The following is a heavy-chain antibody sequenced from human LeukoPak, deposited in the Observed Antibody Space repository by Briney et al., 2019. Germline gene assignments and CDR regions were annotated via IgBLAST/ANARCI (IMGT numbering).Heavy chain of an antibody. Sequence: ASVKVSCKASGYTFTSYYMHWVRQAPGQGLEWMGIINPSGGSTSYAQKFQGRVTITADKSTSTAYMELSSLRSEDTAVYYCASFTGPGTGETNWFDPWGQGTLVTVSS. J-gene: IGHJ5*02. V-gene: IGHV1-46*01. D-gene: IGHD3-9*01. CDR2: INPSGGST. CDR3: ASFTGPGTGETNWFDP. CDR1: GYTFTSYY.